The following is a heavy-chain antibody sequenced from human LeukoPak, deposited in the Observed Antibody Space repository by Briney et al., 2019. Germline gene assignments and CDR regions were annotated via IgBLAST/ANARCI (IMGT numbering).Heavy chain of an antibody. D-gene: IGHD2-2*01. J-gene: IGHJ4*02. Sequence: PSETLSLTCTVSGGSISGSYWSWIRQPPGKGLEWNGYIHYSGSTNYNPSLKSRVTISVDTSKNQFSLKVRSVTAADTAVYYCARFKSGPGCSSASCTDFDYWGQGTLVTVSS. CDR2: IHYSGST. CDR1: GGSISGSY. V-gene: IGHV4-59*08. CDR3: ARFKSGPGCSSASCTDFDY.